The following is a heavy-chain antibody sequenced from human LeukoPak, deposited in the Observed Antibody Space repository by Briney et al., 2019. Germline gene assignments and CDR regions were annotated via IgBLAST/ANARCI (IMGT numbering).Heavy chain of an antibody. D-gene: IGHD3-22*01. J-gene: IGHJ4*02. Sequence: ASVKVSCKVSGYTLTELSMHWVRQAPGKGLEWMGGFDPEDGETIYAQKFQGRVTMTEDTSTDTAYMELSSLRSEETAVYYCATRREPYYYDSSGYYYLVHWGQGTLVTVSP. CDR1: GYTLTELS. CDR2: FDPEDGET. CDR3: ATRREPYYYDSSGYYYLVH. V-gene: IGHV1-24*01.